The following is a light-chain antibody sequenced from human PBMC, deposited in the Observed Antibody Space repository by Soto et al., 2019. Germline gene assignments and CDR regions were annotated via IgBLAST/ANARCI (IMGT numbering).Light chain of an antibody. CDR1: QGISSW. CDR2: TAF. Sequence: DIQMTQSPSSVSASVGDRVTITCRASQGISSWLAWYQQKPGRAPNLLIYTAFSLQSGVPSRFSGSASGTDFTLTISSLQPEDFATYYCLQTYSTPGTFGQGTKLEIK. CDR3: LQTYSTPGT. V-gene: IGKV1-12*01. J-gene: IGKJ2*02.